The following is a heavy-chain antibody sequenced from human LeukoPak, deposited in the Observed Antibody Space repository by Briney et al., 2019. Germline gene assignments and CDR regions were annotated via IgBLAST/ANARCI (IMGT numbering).Heavy chain of an antibody. CDR1: GYTFSGYY. V-gene: IGHV1-2*02. CDR2: INPNSGGT. J-gene: IGHJ1*01. CDR3: ARGYYDSSDYEYFQH. D-gene: IGHD3-22*01. Sequence: ASVKVSCKASGYTFSGYYLHWVRQAPGQGLEWMGWINPNSGGTNSAQKFQGRVTMTRDTSIITAYMELSRLRSDDTAVYFCARGYYDSSDYEYFQHWGQGTLVAVSS.